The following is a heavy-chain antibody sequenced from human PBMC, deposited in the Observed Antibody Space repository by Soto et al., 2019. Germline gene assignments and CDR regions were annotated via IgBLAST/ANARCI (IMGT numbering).Heavy chain of an antibody. Sequence: EVQLVESGGGLVQPGGSLRLSCTGSGFTFNNHWMSWVRQTPGKGLEWVASIKQDESETNYVDSVKGRFTISRDNARNSLHLQMNSLRGEDTAVYYCARQQDDDGCTFYRVFDVWGQGTMVSVSS. D-gene: IGHD2-8*01. CDR3: ARQQDDDGCTFYRVFDV. V-gene: IGHV3-7*02. CDR2: IKQDESET. CDR1: GFTFNNHW. J-gene: IGHJ3*01.